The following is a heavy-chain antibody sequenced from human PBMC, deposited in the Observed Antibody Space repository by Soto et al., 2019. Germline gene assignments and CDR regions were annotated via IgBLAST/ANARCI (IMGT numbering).Heavy chain of an antibody. CDR1: GFTFSSYA. V-gene: IGHV3-23*01. D-gene: IGHD3-22*01. CDR2: ISGSGGST. Sequence: GSLRLSCAASGFTFSSYAMSWVRQAPGKGLEWVSAISGSGGSTYYADSVKGRFTISRDNSKNTLYLQMNSLRAEDTAVYYCAKVRTYYYDSSGYYSPDAFDIWGQGTMVTVSS. CDR3: AKVRTYYYDSSGYYSPDAFDI. J-gene: IGHJ3*02.